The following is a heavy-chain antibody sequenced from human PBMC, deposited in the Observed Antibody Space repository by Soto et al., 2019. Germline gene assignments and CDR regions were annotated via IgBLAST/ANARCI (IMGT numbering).Heavy chain of an antibody. CDR2: FSGSFSTT. D-gene: IGHD1-26*01. V-gene: IGHV3-23*01. Sequence: EVQLLESGGGLVQPGGSLRLSCAASGFTLSSYAVSWVRQAPGKGLKWVSAFSGSFSTTYLADSVRGRFAISSDRSKNMLYLEMNNLRAEDTALYFCARGKPAIVGGPGRTFDIWGQGTMVTVSS. CDR3: ARGKPAIVGGPGRTFDI. CDR1: GFTLSSYA. J-gene: IGHJ3*02.